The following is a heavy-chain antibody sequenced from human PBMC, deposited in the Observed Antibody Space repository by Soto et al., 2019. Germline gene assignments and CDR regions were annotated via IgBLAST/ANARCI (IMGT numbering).Heavy chain of an antibody. CDR1: GFTVSSNF. J-gene: IGHJ6*02. Sequence: TGGSLRLSCAASGFTVSSNFMSWVRQAPGKGLEWVSVIYSGGTTYYADSVKGRFTISRHNSKNTVYLQMNSLIPDDTAVYYCARGRYCSGGTCPPYYGMDVWGQGTTVTVSS. CDR2: IYSGGTT. D-gene: IGHD2-15*01. CDR3: ARGRYCSGGTCPPYYGMDV. V-gene: IGHV3-53*04.